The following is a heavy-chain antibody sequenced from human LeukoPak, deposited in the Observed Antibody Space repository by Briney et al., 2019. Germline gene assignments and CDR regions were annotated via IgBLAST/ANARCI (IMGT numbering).Heavy chain of an antibody. V-gene: IGHV3-23*01. D-gene: IGHD3-10*01. CDR3: AKNFGSGRGVPYGMDV. CDR1: GFAFGDYA. CDR2: ISGVSGSTT. J-gene: IGHJ6*02. Sequence: GGSLRLSCAASGFAFGDYAMRWVRQAPGKGLEWVSAISGVSGSTTIYAASVKGRFTVSRDNSKSRLFLQMNSLRAEDTAVYYCAKNFGSGRGVPYGMDVWGQGTTVTVAS.